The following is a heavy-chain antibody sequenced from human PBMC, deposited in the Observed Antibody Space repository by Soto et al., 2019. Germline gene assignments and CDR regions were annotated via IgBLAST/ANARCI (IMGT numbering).Heavy chain of an antibody. CDR2: VHGGGST. Sequence: VQLVESGGGLIQPGGSLRLSCAASGFTVSNNHMTWVRQAAGKGLELVSFVHGGGSTSYADSVKGRFTISRDNSKNTLYLTMDSLRAEVTAIYFCAGRLTTAASLDYWGRGTLVTVSS. D-gene: IGHD3-16*01. V-gene: IGHV3-53*01. CDR1: GFTVSNNH. CDR3: AGRLTTAASLDY. J-gene: IGHJ4*02.